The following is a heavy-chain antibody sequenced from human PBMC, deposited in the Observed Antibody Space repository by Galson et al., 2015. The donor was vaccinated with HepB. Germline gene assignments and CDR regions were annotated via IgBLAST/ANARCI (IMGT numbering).Heavy chain of an antibody. CDR2: ISGSGDTK. Sequence: SLRLSCAASGFTFTNFAMNWVRQPPGKGLEWVSSISGSGDTKYYADSLRGRFTISRNNSVNVVYLQMNNLRAEDTALYYCAKDFSGIYYGRLDSWGQGTLVTVSS. D-gene: IGHD1-26*01. CDR3: AKDFSGIYYGRLDS. V-gene: IGHV3-23*01. CDR1: GFTFTNFA. J-gene: IGHJ4*02.